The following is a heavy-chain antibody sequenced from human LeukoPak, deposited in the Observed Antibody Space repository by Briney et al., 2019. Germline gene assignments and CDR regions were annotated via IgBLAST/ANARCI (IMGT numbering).Heavy chain of an antibody. V-gene: IGHV4-59*08. D-gene: IGHD6-13*01. CDR2: IYYSGGT. CDR3: ARRTASWYLRAFDL. CDR1: GGSINRHY. Sequence: SETLSLTCNVSGGSINRHYWTWIRQTPQRGLEWIGYIYYSGGTNYNPSLQSRVTISADTSANQLSLRLTSVTAADTAVYYCARRTASWYLRAFDLWGPGTMVTVSS. J-gene: IGHJ3*01.